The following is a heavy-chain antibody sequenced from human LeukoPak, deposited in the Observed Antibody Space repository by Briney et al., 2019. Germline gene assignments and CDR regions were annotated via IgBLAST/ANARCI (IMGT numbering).Heavy chain of an antibody. CDR1: GFTFSSYW. CDR2: IKQDGSEK. J-gene: IGHJ3*02. V-gene: IGHV3-7*02. CDR3: ARSMVRGAYAFDI. D-gene: IGHD3-10*01. Sequence: GASLRLSCADSGFTFSSYWMSWVRQAPGKGLEWVANIKQDGSEKNYVDAVKGRFTISRDNAKISLYLQMNSLRDEDTAVYYCARSMVRGAYAFDIWGQGTMVTVSS.